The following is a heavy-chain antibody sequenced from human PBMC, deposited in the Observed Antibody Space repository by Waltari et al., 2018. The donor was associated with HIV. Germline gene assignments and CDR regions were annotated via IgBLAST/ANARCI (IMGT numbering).Heavy chain of an antibody. J-gene: IGHJ6*02. V-gene: IGHV1-24*01. D-gene: IGHD3-10*01. CDR1: GHPLSQLP. CDR2: FVPEDDET. Sequence: QLQLLQSGSATNNAEASVKVACHLSGHPLSQLPMHYVTHSPDHSTQCPGKGLEWMGNFVPEDDETIYAQKFQGRVTLTEDTSSDTAYMELSSLTSGDTAVYYCATDFSGMVRAYSYYSLDVWGQGTTVTVSS. CDR3: ATDFSGMVRAYSYYSLDV.